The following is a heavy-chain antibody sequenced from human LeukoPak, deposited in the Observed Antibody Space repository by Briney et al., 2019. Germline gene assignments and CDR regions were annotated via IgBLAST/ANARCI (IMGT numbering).Heavy chain of an antibody. CDR1: GFAFNDYY. CDR2: INTSGDTI. D-gene: IGHD4-23*01. V-gene: IGHV3-11*04. J-gene: IGHJ4*02. Sequence: PGGSLRLSCAASGFAFNDYYMTWIRQAPGKGLEWLSYINTSGDTIYYADSVKGRFTISRDNAKKSLYLQMNNLRADDTAVYYCAKLSSGGNSYFDYWGQGTLVTVSS. CDR3: AKLSSGGNSYFDY.